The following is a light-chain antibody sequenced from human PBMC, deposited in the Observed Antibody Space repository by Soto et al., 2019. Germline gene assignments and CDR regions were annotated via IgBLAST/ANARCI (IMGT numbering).Light chain of an antibody. CDR1: QSVSSSY. J-gene: IGKJ5*01. CDR2: GAT. CDR3: QQYGSSPIT. Sequence: EIVMTQSPATLSVSTGERATLSCRASQSVSSSYLAWYQQKPGQAPRLLIHGATTRAAGIPDRFSGSGSGTDFTLTISRLEPEDFAVYYCQQYGSSPITFGQGTRLEIK. V-gene: IGKV3-20*01.